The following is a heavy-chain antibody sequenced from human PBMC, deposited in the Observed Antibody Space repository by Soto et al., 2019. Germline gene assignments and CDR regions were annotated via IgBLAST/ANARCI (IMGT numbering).Heavy chain of an antibody. Sequence: SETLSLTCTVSGGSISSSSYYWGWIRQPPGKGLEWIGSIYYSGSTYYNPSLKSRVTISVDTSKNQFSLKLSSVTAADTAVYYCAIRLGYCSSTSCYREIYGMDVWGQGTTVT. V-gene: IGHV4-39*01. CDR3: AIRLGYCSSTSCYREIYGMDV. J-gene: IGHJ6*02. D-gene: IGHD2-2*02. CDR2: IYYSGST. CDR1: GGSISSSSYY.